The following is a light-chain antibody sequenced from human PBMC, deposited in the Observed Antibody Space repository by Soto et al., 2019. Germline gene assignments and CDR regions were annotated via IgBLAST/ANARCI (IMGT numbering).Light chain of an antibody. CDR2: EVS. V-gene: IGLV2-14*01. CDR1: SSDVGGYNY. Sequence: QSALTQPASVSGSPGQSITISCTGTSSDVGGYNYVSWYQQHPGKVPKLIIYEVSNRPSGISNRFSGSKSGNTASLTISGLQAEDEADYYCSSYTTSRGLLFGGGTKVPVL. J-gene: IGLJ2*01. CDR3: SSYTTSRGLL.